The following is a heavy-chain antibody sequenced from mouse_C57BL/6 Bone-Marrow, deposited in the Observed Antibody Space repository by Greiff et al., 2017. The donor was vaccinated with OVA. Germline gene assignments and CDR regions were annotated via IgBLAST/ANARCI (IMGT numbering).Heavy chain of an antibody. V-gene: IGHV5-12*01. CDR2: ISNGGGST. J-gene: IGHJ4*01. CDR3: ARHSNYLYAMDY. Sequence: EVKLVESGGGLVQPGGSLKLSCAASGFTFSDYYMYWVRQTPEKRLEWVAYISNGGGSTYYPDTVKGRFTISRDNAKNTLYLQRSRLKSEDTAMYYCARHSNYLYAMDYWGQGTSVTVSS. D-gene: IGHD2-5*01. CDR1: GFTFSDYY.